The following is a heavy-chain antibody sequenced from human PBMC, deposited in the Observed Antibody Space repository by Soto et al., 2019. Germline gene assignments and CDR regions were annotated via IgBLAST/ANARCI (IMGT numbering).Heavy chain of an antibody. CDR2: ISAYNGNT. V-gene: IGHV1-18*04. Sequence: ASVKVSCKASGYTFTSYGISWVRQAPGQGLEWMGWISAYNGNTNYAQKLQGRVTMTTDTSTSTAYMELRSLRSDDTAVYYCARGADRRYDFWSGYSDYFDYWGQGTLVTVSS. J-gene: IGHJ4*02. CDR3: ARGADRRYDFWSGYSDYFDY. CDR1: GYTFTSYG. D-gene: IGHD3-3*01.